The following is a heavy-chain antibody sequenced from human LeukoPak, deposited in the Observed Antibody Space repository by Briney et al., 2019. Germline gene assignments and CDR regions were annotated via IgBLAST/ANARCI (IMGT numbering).Heavy chain of an antibody. J-gene: IGHJ4*02. CDR2: IGTAGDT. CDR1: GYTFSSYD. D-gene: IGHD1-26*01. V-gene: IGHV3-13*01. CDR3: ARGPTFSGSYDY. Sequence: GGSLRLSCAASGYTFSSYDMHRVRQATGKGLEWVSAIGTAGDTYYPGSVKGRFTISRENAKNSLYLQMNSLRAGDTAVYYCARGPTFSGSYDYWGQGTLVTVSS.